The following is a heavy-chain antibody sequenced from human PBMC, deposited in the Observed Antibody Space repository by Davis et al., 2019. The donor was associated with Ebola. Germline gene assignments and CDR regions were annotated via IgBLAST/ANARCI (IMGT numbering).Heavy chain of an antibody. V-gene: IGHV1-2*04. CDR1: GYIFTSYG. D-gene: IGHD6-13*01. Sequence: ASVQVSCKASGYIFTSYGISWARQPPGQGLEWKGWINLNSGGTNYAQKSQGWVTMTRATSISTDYMELSRLISDDTAVYYCARDKQLGDYYYYGMDVWGQGSTVTVSS. CDR3: ARDKQLGDYYYYGMDV. J-gene: IGHJ6*02. CDR2: INLNSGGT.